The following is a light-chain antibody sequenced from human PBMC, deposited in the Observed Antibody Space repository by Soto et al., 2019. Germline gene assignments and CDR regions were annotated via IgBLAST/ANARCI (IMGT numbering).Light chain of an antibody. CDR1: QTVLHSSNNKNY. J-gene: IGKJ2*01. CDR2: WAS. CDR3: QQYYNTPS. Sequence: DIVMTQSPDSPAVSLGERATINCKSSQTVLHSSNNKNYLAWYQQKPGQPPTLLIYWASTRESGVPDRFSGTGSGTDFTLTISSLQAEDVAVYYCQQYYNTPSFGQGTKLEIK. V-gene: IGKV4-1*01.